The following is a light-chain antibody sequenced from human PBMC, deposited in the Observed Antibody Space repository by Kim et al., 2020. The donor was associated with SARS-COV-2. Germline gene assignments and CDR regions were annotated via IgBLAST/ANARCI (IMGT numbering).Light chain of an antibody. J-gene: IGKJ4*01. CDR1: QDISYH. CDR3: QQYNNLPLS. Sequence: DIQMTQSPSSLSASVGDRVTITCQASQDISYHLTWYQQKPGRAPNLLISDASNLEPGVPSRFSGGGSGTDFTFTISSLQPEDIATYYYQQYNNLPLSFGGGTKVDIK. CDR2: DAS. V-gene: IGKV1-33*01.